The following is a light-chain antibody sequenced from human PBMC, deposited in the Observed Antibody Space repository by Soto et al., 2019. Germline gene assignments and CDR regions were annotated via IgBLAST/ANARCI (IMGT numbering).Light chain of an antibody. CDR1: QSVSSSY. V-gene: IGKV3-20*01. J-gene: IGKJ2*01. CDR3: QQYGSSLSST. Sequence: EIVLTQSPGTLSLSPGERATLSCRASQSVSSSYLAWYQQKPGQAPRLLIYGASSRATGIPDRFSGSGSGTDLTLTISRLEPEDFAVYYCQQYGSSLSSTFGQGTKLEIK. CDR2: GAS.